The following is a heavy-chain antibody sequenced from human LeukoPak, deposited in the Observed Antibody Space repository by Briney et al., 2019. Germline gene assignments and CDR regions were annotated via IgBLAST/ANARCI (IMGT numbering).Heavy chain of an antibody. CDR2: IAGSDGFT. J-gene: IGHJ4*02. V-gene: IGHV3-23*01. CDR1: GFPFSSYA. Sequence: SGGSLRLSCAASGFPFSSYAMNWVRQAPGKGLEWVSVIAGSDGFTQYADPVKGRFTISRDNSKNTVYLQMNRLRVEDTALYYCVRSLDHWGQGTLVTVSS. CDR3: VRSLDH.